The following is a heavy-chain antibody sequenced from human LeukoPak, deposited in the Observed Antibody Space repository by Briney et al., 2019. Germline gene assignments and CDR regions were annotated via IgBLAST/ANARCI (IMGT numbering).Heavy chain of an antibody. J-gene: IGHJ4*02. CDR2: ISSSSSYI. V-gene: IGHV3-21*01. Sequence: PGGSLRLSCAASGFTFISYSMNWVRQAPGKGLEWVSSISSSSSYIYYADSVKGRFTISRDNAKNSLYLQMNSLRAEDTAVYYCAREGGRYYDSSGYYLTGYFDYWGQGTLVTVSS. CDR3: AREGGRYYDSSGYYLTGYFDY. CDR1: GFTFISYS. D-gene: IGHD3-22*01.